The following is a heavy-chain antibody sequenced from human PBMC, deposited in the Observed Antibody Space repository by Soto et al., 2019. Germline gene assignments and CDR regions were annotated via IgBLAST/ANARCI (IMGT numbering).Heavy chain of an antibody. CDR2: IYYSGST. Sequence: LSLTCTVSGGSISSYYWSWIRQPPGKGLEWIGYIYYSGSTNYNPSLKRRVTISVDTSKNQFSLKLSSVTAADTAVYYCARVLTSDGYNPTYYFDYWGQGTLVTVSS. V-gene: IGHV4-59*01. CDR1: GGSISSYY. D-gene: IGHD5-12*01. J-gene: IGHJ4*02. CDR3: ARVLTSDGYNPTYYFDY.